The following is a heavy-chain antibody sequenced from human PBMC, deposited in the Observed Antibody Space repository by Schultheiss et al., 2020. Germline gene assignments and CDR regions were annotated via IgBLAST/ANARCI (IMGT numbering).Heavy chain of an antibody. V-gene: IGHV1-8*01. CDR1: GYTFSSYD. Sequence: ASVKVSCKASGYTFSSYDINWVRQATGQGLEWMGWVNPNSGNTGYAQKFQGRVTMTRNTSISTAYMELSSLISEDTAVYYCASWDSETAAFDIWGQGTMVNVSS. J-gene: IGHJ3*02. CDR2: VNPNSGNT. CDR3: ASWDSETAAFDI. D-gene: IGHD1-14*01.